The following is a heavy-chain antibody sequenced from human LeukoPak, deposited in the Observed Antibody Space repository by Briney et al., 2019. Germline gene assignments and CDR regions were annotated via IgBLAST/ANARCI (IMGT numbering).Heavy chain of an antibody. J-gene: IGHJ4*02. V-gene: IGHV3-64*01. D-gene: IGHD6-19*01. CDR2: ISSNGGNT. Sequence: GGSLRLSCAASGFSFSTYAMSWVRQAPGKGLGYVAAISSNGGNTYYPNSMKGRFTISRDNSNNTLYLQMGGLRVEDMAVYYCARRDTSGYFSDYWGQGTLVTVSS. CDR1: GFSFSTYA. CDR3: ARRDTSGYFSDY.